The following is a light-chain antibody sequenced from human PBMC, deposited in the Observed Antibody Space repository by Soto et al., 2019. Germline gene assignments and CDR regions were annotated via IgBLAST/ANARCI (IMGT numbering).Light chain of an antibody. J-gene: IGKJ3*01. CDR1: QSIAMY. V-gene: IGKV1-39*01. CDR2: GAS. CDR3: QQNYRTHST. Sequence: DIQMTQSPSSLSASIGDRVTITCRASQSIAMYLNWYQQKPGKAPNLLIFGASSFRSGAPSRFSAGGSGTDFTITISSLQPDDVVTYYYQQNYRTHSTFGHGTKVEIK.